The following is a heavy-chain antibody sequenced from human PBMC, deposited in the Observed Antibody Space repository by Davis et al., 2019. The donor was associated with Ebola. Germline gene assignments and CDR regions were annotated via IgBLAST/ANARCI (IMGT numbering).Heavy chain of an antibody. J-gene: IGHJ4*02. Sequence: AASVPVSCKTSGYSFTTYGIMWVRQAPGQGLEWLGWIAAYTGYTNYVQNFQGRVTMTIDPSASTAYMELRSLRSDDTAVYYCARVVDTWRVVDDYWGQGTLVTVSS. CDR1: GYSFTTYG. CDR2: IAAYTGYT. V-gene: IGHV1-18*01. D-gene: IGHD2-15*01. CDR3: ARVVDTWRVVDDY.